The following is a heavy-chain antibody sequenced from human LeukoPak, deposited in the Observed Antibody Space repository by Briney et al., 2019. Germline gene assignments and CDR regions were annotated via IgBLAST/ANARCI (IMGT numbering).Heavy chain of an antibody. CDR1: GFTFSDRQ. J-gene: IGHJ4*02. Sequence: GGSLRLSCAASGFTFSDRQMDWVRQAPGKGLEWVGQTRNKANRYTTEYAASVKGRFTISRDDSKDSLYLQMNSLKIEDTGVHYCARGTSSSSFDYWGQGTLVTVSS. CDR3: ARGTSSSSFDY. V-gene: IGHV3-72*01. D-gene: IGHD6-6*01. CDR2: TRNKANRYTT.